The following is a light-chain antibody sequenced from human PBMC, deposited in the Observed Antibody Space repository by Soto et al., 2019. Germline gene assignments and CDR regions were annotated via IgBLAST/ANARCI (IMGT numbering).Light chain of an antibody. V-gene: IGKV3-15*01. J-gene: IGKJ1*01. CDR2: GAS. Sequence: EIVMTQSPATLSVSPGERATLSCRASQSVSSNLAWYQQKPGQAPRLLIYGASTRATGIPARFSGSGSGTEFTLTISSLRSEDVAVYYCQQYNNLWTFGQGTKVEIK. CDR1: QSVSSN. CDR3: QQYNNLWT.